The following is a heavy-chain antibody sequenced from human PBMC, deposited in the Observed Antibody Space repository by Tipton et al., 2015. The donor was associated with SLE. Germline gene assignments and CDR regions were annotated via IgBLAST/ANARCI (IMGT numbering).Heavy chain of an antibody. V-gene: IGHV3-7*01. Sequence: SLRLSCEASGFTVSAYWMTWVRQAPGKGLEWVASIKQDGSDKYYVDSVKGRFTISRDNANNSLFLQMNSLRAEDTAVYYCARDEYSSSWGDYYYYMDVWGTGTTVTVSS. CDR2: IKQDGSDK. CDR3: ARDEYSSSWGDYYYYMDV. CDR1: GFTVSAYW. D-gene: IGHD6-13*01. J-gene: IGHJ6*03.